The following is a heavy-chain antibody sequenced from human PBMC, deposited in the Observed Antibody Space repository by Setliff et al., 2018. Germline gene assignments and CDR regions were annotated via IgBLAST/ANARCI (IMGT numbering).Heavy chain of an antibody. CDR2: INPSGGST. CDR3: ARDFRGPYWALDVERLDAGDYYDSSGYWAMAIGAFDI. V-gene: IGHV1-46*01. D-gene: IGHD3-22*01. Sequence: ASVKVSCKASGYTFTSYYMHWVRQAPGQGLEWMGIINPSGGSTSYAQKFQGRVTMTRDTSTSTVYMELSSLRSEDTAVYYCARDFRGPYWALDVERLDAGDYYDSSGYWAMAIGAFDIWGQGTMVTVSS. CDR1: GYTFTSYY. J-gene: IGHJ3*02.